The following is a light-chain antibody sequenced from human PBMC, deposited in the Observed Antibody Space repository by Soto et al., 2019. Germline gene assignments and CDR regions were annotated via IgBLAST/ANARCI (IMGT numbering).Light chain of an antibody. J-gene: IGKJ1*01. V-gene: IGKV3-11*01. Sequence: EIVLTQSPATLSLSPGERATLSCRASQSVSSYLAWYQQKPFQAPRLLVYDASNTATAIPARSSGSGSWTDFTLTISSLEPGDFAVYDCQQRSYWPVTFGQGTTVEIK. CDR3: QQRSYWPVT. CDR1: QSVSSY. CDR2: DAS.